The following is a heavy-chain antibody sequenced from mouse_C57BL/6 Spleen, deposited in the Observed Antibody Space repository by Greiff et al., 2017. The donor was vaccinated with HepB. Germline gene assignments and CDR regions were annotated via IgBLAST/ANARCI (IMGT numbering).Heavy chain of an antibody. CDR1: GYTFTSYW. J-gene: IGHJ4*01. V-gene: IGHV1-55*01. CDR2: IYPGSGST. CDR3: ARRDYAMDY. Sequence: VQLQQSGAELVKPGASVKMSCKASGYTFTSYWITWVKQRPGQGLEWIGDIYPGSGSTNYNEKFKSKATLTVDTSSSTAYMQLSSLTSEDSAVYYCARRDYAMDYWGQRTSVTVSS.